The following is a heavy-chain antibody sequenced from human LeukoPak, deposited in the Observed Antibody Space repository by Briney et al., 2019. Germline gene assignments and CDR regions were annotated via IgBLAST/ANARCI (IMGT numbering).Heavy chain of an antibody. CDR2: ISYGGTT. V-gene: IGHV4-39*01. J-gene: IGHJ6*03. Sequence: SETLSLTCTVSGDSISSYYWGWIRQPPGKGLEWIGSISYGGTTYYNPSLNSRVTISVDTSKNQFSLRLSSVTAADTAVYYCARLVGYYYYYMDVWGKGTTVTVSS. CDR3: ARLVGYYYYYMDV. CDR1: GDSISSYY. D-gene: IGHD2-15*01.